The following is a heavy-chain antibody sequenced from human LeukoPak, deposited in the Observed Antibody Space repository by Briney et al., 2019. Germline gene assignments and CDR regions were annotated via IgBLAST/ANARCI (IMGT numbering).Heavy chain of an antibody. CDR2: ISSSGYTI. Sequence: GGSLRLSCAASGFTFNSYEMNWVRQAPGKGLEWVSYISSSGYTIHYADSVKGRFTISRDNAKNSLYLQMNSLRAEDTAVYYCAKDGADFWSGYYIDAFDIWGQGTMVTVSS. CDR1: GFTFNSYE. V-gene: IGHV3-48*03. J-gene: IGHJ3*02. D-gene: IGHD3-3*01. CDR3: AKDGADFWSGYYIDAFDI.